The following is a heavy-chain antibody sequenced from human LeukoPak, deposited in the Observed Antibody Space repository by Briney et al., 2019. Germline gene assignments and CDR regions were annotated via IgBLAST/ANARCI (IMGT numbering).Heavy chain of an antibody. J-gene: IGHJ5*02. Sequence: PWETLSLTCTVSGGSISTYYWNWIRQPPGKGLEWIGYIYYSGSTKYNPSLKTRVTISVDTSKNQFSLKLSSVTAADTAVYYCARGDVVATVLDPWGQGTLVTVSS. CDR3: ARGDVVATVLDP. CDR2: IYYSGST. V-gene: IGHV4-59*08. CDR1: GGSISTYY. D-gene: IGHD5-12*01.